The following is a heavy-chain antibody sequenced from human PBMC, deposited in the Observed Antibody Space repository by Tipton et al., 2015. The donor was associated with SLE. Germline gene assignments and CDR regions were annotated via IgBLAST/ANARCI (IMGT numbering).Heavy chain of an antibody. J-gene: IGHJ3*02. CDR1: GGSISRGSYY. V-gene: IGHV4-61*10. CDR2: IYYSGST. D-gene: IGHD5-12*01. Sequence: TLSLTCTVSGGSISRGSYYWSWIRQPAGKGLEWIVYIYYSGSTNYNPSLKSRVTISVDTSKNQFSLKLSSVTAADTAVYYCARHRETIPTVTGAGAFDIWGQGTMITVYS. CDR3: ARHRETIPTVTGAGAFDI.